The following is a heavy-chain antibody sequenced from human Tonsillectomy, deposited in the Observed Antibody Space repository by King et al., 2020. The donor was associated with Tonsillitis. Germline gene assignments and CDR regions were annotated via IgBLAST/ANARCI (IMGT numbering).Heavy chain of an antibody. D-gene: IGHD3-10*01. V-gene: IGHV5-10-1*03. J-gene: IGHJ5*02. CDR1: GYSFTNYW. Sequence: VQLVESGAEVKKPGESLRISCKGFGYSFTNYWISWVRQMPGKGLEWMGRIDPSASYTDYSPSFQGHVTISADKSISTAYLQWSSLKASDIAMFYCVRQPHITIDRASGDWFDLWGQGTLVTVSS. CDR3: VRQPHITIDRASGDWFDL. CDR2: IDPSASYT.